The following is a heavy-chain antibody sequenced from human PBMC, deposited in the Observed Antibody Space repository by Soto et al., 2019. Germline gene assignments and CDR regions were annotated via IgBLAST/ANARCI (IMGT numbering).Heavy chain of an antibody. CDR3: PIDTPVDAFEI. J-gene: IGHJ3*02. CDR2: IIPMLGIT. Sequence: QVQLVQSGAEVKKPGSSVKVSCKASGGTFSSNTVSWVRQAPGQGLEWMGRIIPMLGITTYTQKFQGRVTISADKSTSTAYMFLGSLTYEDTAVYDCPIDTPVDAFEIWGQGTMVTVSS. D-gene: IGHD3-9*01. V-gene: IGHV1-69*02. CDR1: GGTFSSNT.